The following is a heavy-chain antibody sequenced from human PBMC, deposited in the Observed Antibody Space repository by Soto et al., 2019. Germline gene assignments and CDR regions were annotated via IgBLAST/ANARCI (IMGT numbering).Heavy chain of an antibody. CDR3: TRGDY. Sequence: QVQLQESGPGLVKPSQTLSLTCTVSGDSMTTVGYYWTWIRQHPGQGLEWIGFISYSGSTYYSSSLKGRVAIPADPSKNQFSLKLNSGTAADTAVYYFTRGDYWGQGTLVTVSS. J-gene: IGHJ4*02. CDR2: ISYSGST. CDR1: GDSMTTVGYY. V-gene: IGHV4-31*03.